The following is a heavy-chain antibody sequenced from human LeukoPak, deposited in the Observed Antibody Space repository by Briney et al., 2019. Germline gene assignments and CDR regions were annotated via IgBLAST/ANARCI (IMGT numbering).Heavy chain of an antibody. J-gene: IGHJ3*02. CDR1: GGSISSSSYY. CDR2: IYYSGST. Sequence: SETLSLTCTVSGGSISSSSYYWGWIRRPPGKGLEWIGSIYYSGSTYYNPSLKSRVTISVDTSKNQFSLKLSSVTAADTAVYYCARDRGSEKAFDIWGQGIMVTVSS. D-gene: IGHD1-26*01. V-gene: IGHV4-39*07. CDR3: ARDRGSEKAFDI.